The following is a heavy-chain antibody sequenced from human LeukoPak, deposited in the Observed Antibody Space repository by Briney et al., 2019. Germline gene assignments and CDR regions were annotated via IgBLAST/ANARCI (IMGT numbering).Heavy chain of an antibody. CDR1: GFTFSNHW. J-gene: IGHJ4*02. D-gene: IGHD5-18*01. CDR2: INRDGTRT. CDR3: ARGGSDTAMAHDY. Sequence: GGSLRLSCAASGFTFSNHWMHWVRQAPGKGLMWVSRINRDGTRTDYADSVKGRFTISRDDAKNTLYLQVNSLRAEDTAVYFCARGGSDTAMAHDYWGQGTLVTVSS. V-gene: IGHV3-74*01.